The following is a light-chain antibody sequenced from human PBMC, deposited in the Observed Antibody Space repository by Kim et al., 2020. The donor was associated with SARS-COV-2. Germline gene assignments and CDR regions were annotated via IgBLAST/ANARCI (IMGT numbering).Light chain of an antibody. J-gene: IGKJ2*01. CDR2: KVS. CDR3: MQGTHWPPYT. V-gene: IGKV2-30*02. Sequence: DAVMTQSPLSLPVTLGQPASISCRSSQSLVHSDGNTYLNWFQQRPGQSPRRLIYKVSNRDSGVPVRFSGSGSGTDFTLKISRVEAEDVGVYYCMQGTHWPPYTFGQGTKLEI. CDR1: QSLVHSDGNTY.